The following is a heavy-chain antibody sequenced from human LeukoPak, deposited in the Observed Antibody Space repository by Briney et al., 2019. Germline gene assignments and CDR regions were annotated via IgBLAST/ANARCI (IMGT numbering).Heavy chain of an antibody. J-gene: IGHJ4*02. D-gene: IGHD2-2*02. Sequence: SVKVSCKASGYTFTGYYMHWVRQAPGQGLELMGRIIPILGIANYAQKFQGRVTITAEKSTSTAYMELSSLRSEDMAVYYCARTVCSSTSCYTNYFDYWGQGTLVTVSS. CDR2: IIPILGIA. V-gene: IGHV1-69*02. CDR1: GYTFTGYY. CDR3: ARTVCSSTSCYTNYFDY.